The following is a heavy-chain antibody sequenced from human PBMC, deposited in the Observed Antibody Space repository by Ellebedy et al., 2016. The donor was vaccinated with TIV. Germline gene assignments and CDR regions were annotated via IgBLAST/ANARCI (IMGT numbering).Heavy chain of an antibody. CDR3: AKSTVINPEGDAYDI. CDR1: GFTFSSYA. Sequence: PGGSLRLSCTTSGFTFSSYAMNWVRQASGKGLEWVSSIDNSGSYVYYADSVKGRFTISRDNGKNSLYLHMNSLRAEDTAVYYCAKSTVINPEGDAYDIWGQGTKVTVSS. CDR2: IDNSGSYV. J-gene: IGHJ3*02. V-gene: IGHV3-21*06. D-gene: IGHD1-14*01.